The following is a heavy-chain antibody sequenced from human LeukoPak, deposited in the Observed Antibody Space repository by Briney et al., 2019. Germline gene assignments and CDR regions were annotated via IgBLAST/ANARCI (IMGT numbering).Heavy chain of an antibody. CDR3: ARVRGGYCSGDRCYGDFFFDN. CDR2: IDPNSGDT. CDR1: GYTFIGYF. J-gene: IGHJ4*02. D-gene: IGHD2-15*01. V-gene: IGHV1-2*02. Sequence: VSVKVSCKTYGYTFIGYFIHWVRQAPGQGLEWMGWIDPNSGDTKYDEKFQGRVTLTRDTTTTTVYMESSSLRSDDTAVYFCARVRGGYCSGDRCYGDFFFDNWGQGTLVTVTS.